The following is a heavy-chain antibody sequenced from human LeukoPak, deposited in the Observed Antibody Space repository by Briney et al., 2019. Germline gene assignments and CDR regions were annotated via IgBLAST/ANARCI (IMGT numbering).Heavy chain of an antibody. Sequence: ASVKVSCKASGYIFTTYDINWVRQAAGQGLELMGWMNPKSGNTGYAQNFRGRVTMTRNTSITTSYMELSSLRSEDTAVYFCARASRTYFGDYLYYFDSWGQGTQVTVSS. CDR1: GYIFTTYD. CDR2: MNPKSGNT. CDR3: ARASRTYFGDYLYYFDS. J-gene: IGHJ4*02. D-gene: IGHD4-17*01. V-gene: IGHV1-8*01.